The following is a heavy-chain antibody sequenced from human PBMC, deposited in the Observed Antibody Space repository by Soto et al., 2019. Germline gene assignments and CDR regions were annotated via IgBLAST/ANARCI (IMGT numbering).Heavy chain of an antibody. J-gene: IGHJ4*01. CDR1: GASITFGGYS. V-gene: IGHV4-30-2*01. CDR3: ARGGGSDSFDY. CDR2: INHLETT. D-gene: IGHD1-26*01. Sequence: SETLSLTCTVSGASITFGGYSWSWIRQTPGKGLEWIGYINHLETTFYNPSFESRLTLSIDRAKNQFSLKLHSMSAADRAVYFCARGGGSDSFDYWGHGILVTVSS.